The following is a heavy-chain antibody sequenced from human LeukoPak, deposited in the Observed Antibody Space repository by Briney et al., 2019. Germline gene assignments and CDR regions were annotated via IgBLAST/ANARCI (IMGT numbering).Heavy chain of an antibody. V-gene: IGHV4-4*02. CDR1: GGSISSSNW. CDR2: INHSGST. J-gene: IGHJ4*02. Sequence: PSETLSLTCAVSGGSISSSNWWSWIRQPPGKGLEWIGEINHSGSTNYNPSLKSRVTISVDTSKNQFSLKLSSVTAADTAVYYCARHLYSSSWYSTEKASRRSYFDYWGQGTLATVSS. D-gene: IGHD6-13*01. CDR3: ARHLYSSSWYSTEKASRRSYFDY.